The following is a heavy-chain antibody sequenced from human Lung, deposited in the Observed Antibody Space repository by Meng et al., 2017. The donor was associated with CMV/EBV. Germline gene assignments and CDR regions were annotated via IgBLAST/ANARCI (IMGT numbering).Heavy chain of an antibody. CDR3: ARGGLSTALPEAPSSSSIDN. CDR2: INPNSGGT. Sequence: ASXXVSXKASGYTLTGYFMHWVRQAPGQGLEWMGWINPNSGGTNYEQKFQGRVIMTWDTSISSAYMQLSRLTSNDTAVFYCARGGLSTALPEAPSSSSIDNXDQGXLVTVSS. CDR1: GYTLTGYF. V-gene: IGHV1-2*02. J-gene: IGHJ4*02. D-gene: IGHD2-2*01.